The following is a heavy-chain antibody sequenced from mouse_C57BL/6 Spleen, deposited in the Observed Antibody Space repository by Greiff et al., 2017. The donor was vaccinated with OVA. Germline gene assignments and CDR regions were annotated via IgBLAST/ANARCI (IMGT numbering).Heavy chain of an antibody. D-gene: IGHD2-3*01. CDR2: IYPGSGNT. CDR3: ARYDGYYVGFYYAMDC. CDR1: GYSFTSYY. J-gene: IGHJ4*01. Sequence: QVQLKESGPELVKPGASVKISCKASGYSFTSYYIHWVKQRPGQGLEWIGWIYPGSGNTKYNEKFKGKATLTADTSSSTAYMQLSSLTSEDSAVYYCARYDGYYVGFYYAMDCWGQGTSVTVSS. V-gene: IGHV1-66*01.